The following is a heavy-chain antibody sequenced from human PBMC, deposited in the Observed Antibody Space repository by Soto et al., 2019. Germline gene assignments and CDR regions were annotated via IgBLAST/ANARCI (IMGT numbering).Heavy chain of an antibody. V-gene: IGHV1-2*04. CDR1: GYTFTGYY. J-gene: IGHJ6*02. D-gene: IGHD1-7*01. CDR3: AREENKWNYGYYYYYGMDV. Sequence: ASVKVSCKASGYTFTGYYMHWVRQAPGQGLEWMGWINPNSGGTNYAQKFQGWVTMTRDTSISTAYMELSRLRSDDTAVYYCAREENKWNYGYYYYYGMDVWGQGTTVTVS. CDR2: INPNSGGT.